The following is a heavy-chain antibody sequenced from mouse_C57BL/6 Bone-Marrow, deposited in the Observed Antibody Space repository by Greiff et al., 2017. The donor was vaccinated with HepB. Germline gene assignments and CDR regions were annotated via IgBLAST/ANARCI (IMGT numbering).Heavy chain of an antibody. CDR1: GFTFSDYG. D-gene: IGHD1-1*01. J-gene: IGHJ1*03. Sequence: EVKLQESGGGLVQPGGSLKLSCAASGFTFSDYGMAWVRQAPRKGPEWVAFISNLAYSIYYADTVTGRFTISRENAKNTLYLEMSSLRSEDTAMYYCARRSGSSYWYFDVWGTGTRSPSPQ. CDR3: ARRSGSSYWYFDV. CDR2: ISNLAYSI. V-gene: IGHV5-15*01.